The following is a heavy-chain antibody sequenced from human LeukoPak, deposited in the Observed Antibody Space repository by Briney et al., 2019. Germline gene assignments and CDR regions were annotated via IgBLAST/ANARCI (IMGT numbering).Heavy chain of an antibody. V-gene: IGHV3-74*01. D-gene: IGHD1-26*01. J-gene: IGHJ4*02. Sequence: GGSLRLSCAASGFTFNTYWMHWVRQAPGKGLVWVSHINSDGRSTTYADSVKGRFTISRDNAKNTLYLQMNSLRAEDTAVYYCVPFNSGARLDHWGQGTLVTVSS. CDR2: INSDGRST. CDR3: VPFNSGARLDH. CDR1: GFTFNTYW.